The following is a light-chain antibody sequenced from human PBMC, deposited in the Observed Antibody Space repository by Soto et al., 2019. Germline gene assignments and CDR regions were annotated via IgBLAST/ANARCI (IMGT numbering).Light chain of an antibody. CDR1: QSISSN. Sequence: QMTQSPSSLFASVGDRVTNTCRASQSISSNLNWYQQKVGQTPRLLIYAASTLQSEVPPRFSGSGSGTEFTLTISGLQREDFATYYCQQSHSAPLTFGGGNKIQI. V-gene: IGKV1-39*01. CDR2: AAS. CDR3: QQSHSAPLT. J-gene: IGKJ4*01.